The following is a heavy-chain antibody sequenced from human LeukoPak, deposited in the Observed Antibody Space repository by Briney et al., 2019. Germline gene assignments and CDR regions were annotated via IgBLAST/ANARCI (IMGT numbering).Heavy chain of an antibody. CDR3: ARDRVAVAGHYDY. J-gene: IGHJ4*02. CDR1: GFTFSSYS. D-gene: IGHD6-19*01. Sequence: PGGSLRLSCAASGFTFSSYSMNWVRQAPGKGLEWVSSISSSSSYIYYADSVKGRFTISRDNAKNSLYLQMNGLRAEDTAVYYCARDRVAVAGHYDYWGQGTLVTVSS. CDR2: ISSSSSYI. V-gene: IGHV3-21*01.